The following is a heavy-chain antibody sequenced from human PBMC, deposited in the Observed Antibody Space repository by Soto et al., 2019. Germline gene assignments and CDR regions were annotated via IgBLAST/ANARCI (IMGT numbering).Heavy chain of an antibody. CDR1: GYTFTSYG. CDR2: ISAYNGNT. V-gene: IGHV1-18*01. CDR3: ARERGVRDESGSWYYYYYYMDV. D-gene: IGHD6-13*01. J-gene: IGHJ6*03. Sequence: QVQLVQSGAEVKKPGASVKVSCKASGYTFTSYGISWVRQAPGQGLEWMGWISAYNGNTNYAQKLQGRVTMTTDTSTSTAYMELRSLRSHDTAVYYCARERGVRDESGSWYYYYYYMDVWGKGTTVTVSS.